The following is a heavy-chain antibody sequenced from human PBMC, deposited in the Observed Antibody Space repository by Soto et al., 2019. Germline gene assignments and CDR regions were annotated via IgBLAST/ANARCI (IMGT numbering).Heavy chain of an antibody. CDR1: GGSLRGYY. CDR3: ARGRGYYVWFDP. D-gene: IGHD3-10*02. J-gene: IGHJ5*02. CDR2: INHSGST. V-gene: IGHV4-34*01. Sequence: SETLSLTCAVYGGSLRGYYWSWIRQPPGKGLEWIGEINHSGSTNYNPSLKSRVTISVDTSKNQFSLKLSSVTAADTAVYYCARGRGYYVWFDPWGQGTLVTVS.